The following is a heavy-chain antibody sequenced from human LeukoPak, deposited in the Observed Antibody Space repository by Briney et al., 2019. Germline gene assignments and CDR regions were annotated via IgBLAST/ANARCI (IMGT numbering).Heavy chain of an antibody. CDR2: LTLSGTNT. Sequence: GGSLRLSCAASGFTFSAYAMSWVRQAPGKGLEWVSALTLSGTNTHYADSVKGRFTISRDVSKSTLYLQMNTLTAEDTAVYYCAKDTSLRTSYHGYFDFGGQGALVTVSS. D-gene: IGHD2/OR15-2a*01. V-gene: IGHV3-23*01. CDR3: AKDTSLRTSYHGYFDF. CDR1: GFTFSAYA. J-gene: IGHJ4*02.